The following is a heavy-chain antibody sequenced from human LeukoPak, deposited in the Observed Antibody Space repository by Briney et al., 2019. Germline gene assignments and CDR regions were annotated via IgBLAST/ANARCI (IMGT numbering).Heavy chain of an antibody. J-gene: IGHJ6*01. CDR1: GFTFSSYS. CDR2: ISGSSNTI. V-gene: IGHV3-48*02. CDR3: ARVVRWSGYGGISDAMDV. Sequence: PGGSLRLSCAASGFTFSSYSMNWVRQAPGKGLEWVSYISGSSNTIYYADSVKGRFTISRDNAKNSLFLQMNSLRDEDTALYYCARVVRWSGYGGISDAMDVWGEGTTVTVSA. D-gene: IGHD4-23*01.